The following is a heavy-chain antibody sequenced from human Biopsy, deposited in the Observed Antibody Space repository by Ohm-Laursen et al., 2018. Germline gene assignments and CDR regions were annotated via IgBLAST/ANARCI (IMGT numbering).Heavy chain of an antibody. V-gene: IGHV4-4*07. CDR3: ARDEGLLRAFDI. J-gene: IGHJ3*02. CDR2: IYSNGNT. Sequence: SETLSLTCTVSGGSISGHFWSWVRQPAGKGLEWIGRIYSNGNTNYNPSLKSRVCMSVDTSKNHFSLNLTSVTAADTAVYYCARDEGLLRAFDIWGQGTLGTVSS. CDR1: GGSISGHF. D-gene: IGHD1-26*01.